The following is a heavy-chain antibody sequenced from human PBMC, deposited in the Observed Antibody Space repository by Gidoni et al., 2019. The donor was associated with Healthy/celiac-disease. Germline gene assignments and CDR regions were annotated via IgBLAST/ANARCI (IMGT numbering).Heavy chain of an antibody. CDR1: GFPFSSYG. Sequence: QVQLVESGGGVVQPGRSLRLSCAASGFPFSSYGRHWVRQAPGKGLEWVAVIWYDGSNKYYADSVKGRFTISRDNSKNTLYLQMNSLRAEDTAVYYCARGIVLMVYAIDYWGQGTLVTVSS. CDR2: IWYDGSNK. CDR3: ARGIVLMVYAIDY. D-gene: IGHD2-8*01. V-gene: IGHV3-33*01. J-gene: IGHJ4*02.